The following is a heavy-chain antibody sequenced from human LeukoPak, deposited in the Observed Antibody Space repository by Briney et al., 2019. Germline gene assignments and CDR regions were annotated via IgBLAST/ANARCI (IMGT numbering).Heavy chain of an antibody. CDR3: ARQQLQLWYD. CDR2: ISSSAGTT. Sequence: GGSLRLSCAASGFTFSSYEMNWVRQAPGKGLEWVSYISSSAGTTYYADSVKGQFTISRDNAKNSLYLQMNSLRAEDTAVYYCARQQLQLWYDWGQGTLVTVSS. D-gene: IGHD5-18*01. J-gene: IGHJ4*02. CDR1: GFTFSSYE. V-gene: IGHV3-48*03.